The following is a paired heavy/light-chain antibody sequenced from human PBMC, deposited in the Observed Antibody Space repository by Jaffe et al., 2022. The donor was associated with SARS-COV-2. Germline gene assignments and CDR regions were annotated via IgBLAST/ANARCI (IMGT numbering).Heavy chain of an antibody. CDR1: GGSISSSGYY. Sequence: QLQLQESGPGLVKPSETLSLTCTVSGGSISSSGYYWGWIRQPPGKGLEWIGTIYYSGSTYYNPSLRSRVTISLDMSKDQFSLNLSSVTAADTAVFYCVRHNFGDYGDFDSWGPGTLVTVSS. CDR3: VRHNFGDYGDFDS. J-gene: IGHJ4*02. V-gene: IGHV4-39*01. CDR2: IYYSGST. D-gene: IGHD4-17*01.
Light chain of an antibody. Sequence: QSVLTQPPSVSGAPGQRVTISCTGSSSNIGAGYDVHWYQQLPDTAPKLLIYDNNIRPSGVPDRFSGSKSGTSASLAISGLQAEDEADFYCQSYDRTLSGVLFGGGTKLTVL. CDR1: SSNIGAGYD. V-gene: IGLV1-40*01. CDR2: DNN. J-gene: IGLJ2*01. CDR3: QSYDRTLSGVL.